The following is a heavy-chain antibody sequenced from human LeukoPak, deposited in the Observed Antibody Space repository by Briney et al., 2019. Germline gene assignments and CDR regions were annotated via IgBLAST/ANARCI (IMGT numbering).Heavy chain of an antibody. CDR1: GYSYTNYW. D-gene: IGHD5-18*01. Sequence: GESLKISCKGSGYSYTNYWIAWVRQMPGKGLEWMGIIYPGDSDTRYSPSFQGQVTISADKSISTAYLQWNSLKASDTATYYCARRHKRGAYSYGVDYWGKGTLVTVSS. J-gene: IGHJ4*02. CDR2: IYPGDSDT. CDR3: ARRHKRGAYSYGVDY. V-gene: IGHV5-51*01.